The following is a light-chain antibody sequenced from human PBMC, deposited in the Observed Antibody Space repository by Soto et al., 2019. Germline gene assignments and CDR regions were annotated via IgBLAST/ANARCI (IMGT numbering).Light chain of an antibody. V-gene: IGKV3-15*01. CDR1: QTVRDN. J-gene: IGKJ2*01. CDR3: QQSNNWPYT. CDR2: GAS. Sequence: EIVMTHSPATLSVSPGDRATLSCRASQTVRDNLAWYQQKPGQAPRLLIYGASTRANGVPARFSGSGSGTEFTLTIDSLQSEDFALYFCQQSNNWPYTFGQGTQLEIK.